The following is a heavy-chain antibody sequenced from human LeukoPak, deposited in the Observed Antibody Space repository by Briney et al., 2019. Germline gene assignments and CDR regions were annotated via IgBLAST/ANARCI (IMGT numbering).Heavy chain of an antibody. D-gene: IGHD4-17*01. J-gene: IGHJ2*01. CDR3: ASGPVDYGDYWYFDL. V-gene: IGHV3-53*01. CDR2: FYKGDST. Sequence: GGSLRLSCAASGFSVSNSYMYWVRQAPGKGLEWVSFFYKGDSTYYAESVRGRFTISRDNSKNTLYLLMNSLIPEDTAVYYCASGPVDYGDYWYFDLWGRGTLVTVSS. CDR1: GFSVSNSY.